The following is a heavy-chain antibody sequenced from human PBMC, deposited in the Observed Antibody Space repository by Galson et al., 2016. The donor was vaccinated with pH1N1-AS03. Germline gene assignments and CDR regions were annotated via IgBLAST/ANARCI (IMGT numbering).Heavy chain of an antibody. V-gene: IGHV5-10-1*01. J-gene: IGHJ4*02. CDR3: ASYGSGSSPFDY. CDR1: GDSFTGYW. CDR2: IDLSDSYT. Sequence: QSGAEVKKPGESLRISCKASGDSFTGYWINWVRQMPGKGLEWMGRIDLSDSYTNYSPSFQGHVTISADKSIATAYLQGNSLKASDTAVYYCASYGSGSSPFDYWGQGTLVTVSS. D-gene: IGHD3-10*01.